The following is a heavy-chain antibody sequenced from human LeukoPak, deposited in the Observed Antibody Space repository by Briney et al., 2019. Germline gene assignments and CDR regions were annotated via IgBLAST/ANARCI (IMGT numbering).Heavy chain of an antibody. Sequence: GGSLRLSCAASGFNFSYAMSWVRQAPGKGLEWVSGISGSGFSTYYADSVKGRFTISRDNSRNTLYMQMNSLRAEDTAVYYCARDRGYCSSGSCYLFDSWGQGTLVTVSS. V-gene: IGHV3-23*01. CDR3: ARDRGYCSSGSCYLFDS. J-gene: IGHJ4*02. D-gene: IGHD2-15*01. CDR2: ISGSGFST. CDR1: GFNFSYA.